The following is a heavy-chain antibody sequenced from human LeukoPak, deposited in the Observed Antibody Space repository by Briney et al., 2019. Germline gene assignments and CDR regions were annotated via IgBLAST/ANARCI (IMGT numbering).Heavy chain of an antibody. CDR3: ARDGGQNSDAFDI. CDR2: ISSRSSYI. D-gene: IGHD6-25*01. Sequence: PGGSLRLSCAASGFTFSNYSMNWVRQAPGKGLEWVSSISSRSSYIYYADSVKGRFTISRDNAKNSLYLQMNSLRAEDTAVYYCARDGGQNSDAFDIWGQGTMVTVSS. CDR1: GFTFSNYS. J-gene: IGHJ3*02. V-gene: IGHV3-21*01.